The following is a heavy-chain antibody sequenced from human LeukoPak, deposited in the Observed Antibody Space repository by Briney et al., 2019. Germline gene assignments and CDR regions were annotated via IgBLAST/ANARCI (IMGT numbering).Heavy chain of an antibody. V-gene: IGHV1-46*01. CDR1: GYTFISYY. CDR3: ARHSLIGTTPFDY. J-gene: IGHJ4*02. CDR2: INPSSGNT. D-gene: IGHD1-20*01. Sequence: ASVTVSCKASGYTFISYYIHWVRQAPGQGLEWMGLINPSSGNTPYAQQFQGRVTMTRDTSTSTVHMELSSLRSEDTAVYYCARHSLIGTTPFDYWGQGTLVTVPS.